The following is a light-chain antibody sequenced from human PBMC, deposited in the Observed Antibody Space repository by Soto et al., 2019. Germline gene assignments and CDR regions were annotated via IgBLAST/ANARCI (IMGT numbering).Light chain of an antibody. CDR2: GAS. Sequence: EIVMTQSPATLSVSPGERATLSCRASQSVSSNLAWYQQKPGQAPRLLIYGASTRATGIQARFRGSGSGTEFTLTISRLHSEDFAVYYCQQYNNWHPWTFGQGTKVEIK. CDR1: QSVSSN. CDR3: QQYNNWHPWT. V-gene: IGKV3-15*01. J-gene: IGKJ1*01.